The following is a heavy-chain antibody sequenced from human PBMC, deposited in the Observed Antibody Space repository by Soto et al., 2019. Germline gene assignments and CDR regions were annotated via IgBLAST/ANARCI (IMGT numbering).Heavy chain of an antibody. D-gene: IGHD3-10*01. CDR2: IYFTGST. J-gene: IGHJ4*02. Sequence: SETLSLTCTVSGGSINDYFWSWIRQSPGKGLQWIGYIYFTGSTTYNPSFKSRVTISVDTSRNQFSLRLNAVTAADTAVYYCARDRHYYDSGIFYRIFDSWGQGALVTV. V-gene: IGHV4-59*01. CDR1: GGSINDYF. CDR3: ARDRHYYDSGIFYRIFDS.